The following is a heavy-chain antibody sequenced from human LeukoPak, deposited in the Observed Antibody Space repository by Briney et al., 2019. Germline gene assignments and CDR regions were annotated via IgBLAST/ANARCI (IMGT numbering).Heavy chain of an antibody. CDR1: GYTLTELS. Sequence: ASVKVSCKVSGYTLTELSMHWVRQAPGKGLEWMGGFDPEDGETIYAQKFQGRVTMTEDTSTDTAYMELSSLRSDDTAVYYCARDHVDSPESAFEIWGQGTLVTASS. J-gene: IGHJ3*02. V-gene: IGHV1-24*01. CDR2: FDPEDGET. D-gene: IGHD3-22*01. CDR3: ARDHVDSPESAFEI.